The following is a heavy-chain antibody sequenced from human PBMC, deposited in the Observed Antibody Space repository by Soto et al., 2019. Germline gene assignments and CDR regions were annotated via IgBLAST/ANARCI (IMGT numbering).Heavy chain of an antibody. Sequence: QVQLVQSGAEVKKPGASVKVSCKASGYTFTSYDINWVRQATGQGLEWMGWMNPNSGNTGYAQKFQGRVTMTRNTSISTAYMELSSMRSEDTAVYYCARAQYYDFWSGYSDGMDVWGQGTTVTVSS. V-gene: IGHV1-8*01. J-gene: IGHJ6*02. CDR3: ARAQYYDFWSGYSDGMDV. CDR2: MNPNSGNT. D-gene: IGHD3-3*01. CDR1: GYTFTSYD.